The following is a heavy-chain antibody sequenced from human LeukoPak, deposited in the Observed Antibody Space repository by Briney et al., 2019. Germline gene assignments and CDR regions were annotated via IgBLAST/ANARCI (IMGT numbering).Heavy chain of an antibody. J-gene: IGHJ4*02. CDR3: AKSPGGWYYDSSGYHLPDN. Sequence: GGSLRLSCAASGFTFRSYSMNWVRQAPGKGLEWVSCVSSNSTYIHYADSVKGRFTISRDNSKNTLYLQMNSLRAEDTAVYHCAKSPGGWYYDSSGYHLPDNWGQGTLVTVSS. CDR1: GFTFRSYS. V-gene: IGHV3-21*01. D-gene: IGHD3-22*01. CDR2: VSSNSTYI.